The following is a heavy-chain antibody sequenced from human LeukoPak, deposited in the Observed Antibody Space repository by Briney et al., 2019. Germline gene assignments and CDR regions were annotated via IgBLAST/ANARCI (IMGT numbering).Heavy chain of an antibody. J-gene: IGHJ4*02. CDR1: GGSFSGYY. V-gene: IGHV4-34*01. Sequence: SETLSLTCAVYGGSFSGYYWSWIRQPPGKGLEWIGEINHSGSTNYNPSLKSRVTISVDTSKNQFSLKLSSVTAADTAVYYCARVHGDGDYAAFFDYWGQGTLVTVSS. CDR2: INHSGST. CDR3: ARVHGDGDYAAFFDY. D-gene: IGHD4-17*01.